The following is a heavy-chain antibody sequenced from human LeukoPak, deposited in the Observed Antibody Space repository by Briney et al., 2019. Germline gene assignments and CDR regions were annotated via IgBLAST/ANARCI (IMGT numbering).Heavy chain of an antibody. Sequence: GGSLRLSCAASGFTFSSYALHWVRQAPGKGLEWVSLISGDGGSTYYADSVKGRFTISRDNSKNSLYLQMNSLRTEDTALYYCAKVSASSWLGAFDIWGQGTMVTVSS. V-gene: IGHV3-43*02. J-gene: IGHJ3*02. D-gene: IGHD6-13*01. CDR3: AKVSASSWLGAFDI. CDR2: ISGDGGST. CDR1: GFTFSSYA.